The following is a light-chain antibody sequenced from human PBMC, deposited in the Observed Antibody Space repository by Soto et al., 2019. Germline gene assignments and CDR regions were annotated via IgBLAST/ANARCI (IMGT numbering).Light chain of an antibody. CDR1: SRDVGGYNF. Sequence: QSALTQPASVSGSPGQSITISCTGTSRDVGGYNFVSWYQLHPGKAPKLMIFEVRKRPSGVSDRFSGSKSDNTASLTISGLQAEDEADYYCNSYTSSNTLVFGGGTKLTVL. V-gene: IGLV2-14*01. CDR3: NSYTSSNTLV. CDR2: EVR. J-gene: IGLJ2*01.